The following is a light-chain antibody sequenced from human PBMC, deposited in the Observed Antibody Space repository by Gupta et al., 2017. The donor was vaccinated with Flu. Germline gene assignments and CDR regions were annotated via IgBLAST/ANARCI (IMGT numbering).Light chain of an antibody. CDR1: RDVGDD. CDR2: AAS. CDR3: QQSYSSPYT. Sequence: DFPVTQSPSSLSVSVGDRVTIACRAGRDVGDDINWYQQRPGRAPSLLIIAASSLQSGVSSRFTGSGSGTDFTLTINNLQPEDFATYYCQQSYSSPYTFGQGT. V-gene: IGKV1-39*01. J-gene: IGKJ2*01.